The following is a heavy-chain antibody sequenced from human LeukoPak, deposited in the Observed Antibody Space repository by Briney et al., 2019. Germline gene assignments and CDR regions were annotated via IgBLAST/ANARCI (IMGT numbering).Heavy chain of an antibody. D-gene: IGHD4-17*01. Sequence: SGPTLVNPPQTLTLTGTFSGFSLSTHAVVVGWVRQPPVKALVWLAFIYGNDDKRYRPSLGSRLTITKDTCKTQVVLTVTDMAYVDTATYYCVHRTSVTAVAHWGQGTLVTVSS. J-gene: IGHJ4*02. CDR2: IYGNDDK. CDR1: GFSLSTHAVV. V-gene: IGHV2-5*01. CDR3: VHRTSVTAVAH.